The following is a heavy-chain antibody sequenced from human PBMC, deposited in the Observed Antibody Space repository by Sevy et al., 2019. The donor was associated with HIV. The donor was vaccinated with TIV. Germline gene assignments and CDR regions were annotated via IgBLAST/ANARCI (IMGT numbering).Heavy chain of an antibody. CDR2: IYYSGIT. CDR3: ANGISARLDY. J-gene: IGHJ4*02. D-gene: IGHD6-6*01. Sequence: SETQSLTCTVSGDSISGYYWSWIRQPPGKGLEWIGYIYYSGITNYNPSLKSRVTISADTSKNQISLNLSSVTAADTAVYYCANGISARLDYWGQGTLVTVSS. V-gene: IGHV4-59*01. CDR1: GDSISGYY.